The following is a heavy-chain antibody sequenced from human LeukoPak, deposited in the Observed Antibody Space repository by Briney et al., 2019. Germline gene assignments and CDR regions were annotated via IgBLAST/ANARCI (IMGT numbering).Heavy chain of an antibody. V-gene: IGHV3-9*01. D-gene: IGHD5-12*01. J-gene: IGHJ3*02. CDR1: GFTFDDYA. Sequence: PGGSLRLSCAASGFTFDDYAMHWVRQAPGKGLEWVSGISWNSGSIGYADSVKGRFTISRDSAKNSLYLQMNSLRAEDTALYYCAKDRYSGLHVFDIWGQGTMVTVSS. CDR2: ISWNSGSI. CDR3: AKDRYSGLHVFDI.